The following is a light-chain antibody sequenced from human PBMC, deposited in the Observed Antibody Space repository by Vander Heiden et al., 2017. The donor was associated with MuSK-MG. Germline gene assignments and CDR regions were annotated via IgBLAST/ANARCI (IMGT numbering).Light chain of an antibody. J-gene: IGLJ2*01. V-gene: IGLV1-51*01. CDR2: DNN. CDR3: GTWDSSLSAGV. CDR1: SSNIGNNY. Sequence: QSVLTQPPSVSAAPGQKVTISCSGRSSNIGNNYVSWYQQLPATAPKLLIYDNNKRPSGIPDRFSGSKSGTSATLGITGLQTGDEADYYCGTWDSSLSAGVFGGGTKLTVL.